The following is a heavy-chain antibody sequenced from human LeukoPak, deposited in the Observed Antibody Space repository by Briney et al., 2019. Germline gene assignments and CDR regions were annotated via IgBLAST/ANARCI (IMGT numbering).Heavy chain of an antibody. D-gene: IGHD6-19*01. CDR2: IWNDGSQK. V-gene: IGHV3-33*01. Sequence: GGSLRLSCAASGFGFRRHGMHWVRQSPDKGLEWLAAIWNDGSQKNYAESVRGRFTISRDNSKNFLYLEMDSLRAEDTGVYYCARYHSSGYCDYWGQGTLVIVSS. J-gene: IGHJ4*02. CDR1: GFGFRRHG. CDR3: ARYHSSGYCDY.